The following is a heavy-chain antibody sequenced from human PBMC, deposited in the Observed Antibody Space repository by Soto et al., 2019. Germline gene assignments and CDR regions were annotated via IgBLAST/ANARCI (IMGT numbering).Heavy chain of an antibody. D-gene: IGHD3-16*01. CDR2: IYWHDDK. J-gene: IGHJ4*02. CDR1: GFSLSTTGVG. V-gene: IGHV2-5*01. CDR3: AHRGGATVGLYYFDY. Sequence: EPCPTLVNPTQTLTLTCTFSGFSLSTTGVGXSWIRQPPGKALEWLALIYWHDDKRYSPSLKSRLTITKDTSKNQVVLTMTNMDPVDTATYYCAHRGGATVGLYYFDYWCPGALVTVSS.